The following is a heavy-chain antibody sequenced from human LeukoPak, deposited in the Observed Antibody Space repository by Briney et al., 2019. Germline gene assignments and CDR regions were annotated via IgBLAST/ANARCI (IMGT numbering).Heavy chain of an antibody. CDR2: IIPILGIA. CDR1: GGTFSSYA. D-gene: IGHD2-2*01. CDR3: ARDYEGYCSSTSCYEYAFDI. V-gene: IGHV1-69*04. J-gene: IGHJ3*02. Sequence: GASVKVSCKASGGTFSSYAISWVRQAPGQGLEWMGRIIPILGIANYAQKFQGRVTITADESTSTAYMELSSLRSEDTAVYYCARDYEGYCSSTSCYEYAFDIWGQGTMVTVSS.